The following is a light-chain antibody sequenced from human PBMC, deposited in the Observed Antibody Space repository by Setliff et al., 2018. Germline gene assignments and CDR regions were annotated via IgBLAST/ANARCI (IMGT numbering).Light chain of an antibody. Sequence: QSALTQEASVSGTVEQKVTLSCTGESDNIGRNAVGWYQQSSHGAPKTVMLGNFLPSGIPDRFSGSKSGTTASLTISGLQLEDEADYYCSTWDYSLRTHVFGTGTKGTVL. CDR1: SDNIGRNA. J-gene: IGLJ1*01. CDR3: STWDYSLRTHV. CDR2: GNF. V-gene: IGLV1-44*01.